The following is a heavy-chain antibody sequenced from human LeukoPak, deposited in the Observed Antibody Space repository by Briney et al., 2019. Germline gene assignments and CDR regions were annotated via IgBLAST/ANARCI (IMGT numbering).Heavy chain of an antibody. J-gene: IGHJ4*02. CDR1: GFTFSSYS. CDR3: ASKAAAAGTALVY. V-gene: IGHV3-21*01. Sequence: GGSLRLSCAASGFTFSSYSMNWVRQAPGKGLEWVSSISSSSSYIYYADSVKGRFTISRDNAKNSLYLQMNSLRAEDTAVYYCASKAAAAGTALVYWGQGTLVTVSS. D-gene: IGHD6-13*01. CDR2: ISSSSSYI.